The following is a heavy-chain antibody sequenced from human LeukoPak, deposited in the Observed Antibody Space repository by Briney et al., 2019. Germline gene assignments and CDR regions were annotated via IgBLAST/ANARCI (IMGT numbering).Heavy chain of an antibody. J-gene: IGHJ4*02. D-gene: IGHD3-9*01. Sequence: GGSLRLSCAASGFTFSSYAMSWVRQAPGKGLEWVSAISGSGGSTYYADSVKGRFTISGDNSKNTLYLQMNSLRAEDTAVYYCAKDSDILTGYFDYWGQGTLVAVSS. CDR1: GFTFSSYA. CDR2: ISGSGGST. V-gene: IGHV3-23*01. CDR3: AKDSDILTGYFDY.